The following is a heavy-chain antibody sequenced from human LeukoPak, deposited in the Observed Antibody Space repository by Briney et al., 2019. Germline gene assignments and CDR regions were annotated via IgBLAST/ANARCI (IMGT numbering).Heavy chain of an antibody. J-gene: IGHJ6*03. Sequence: SETLSLTCTVSGGSISTYYWSWIRQPPGKGLEWIGYIYYSGSTNYNPSLKSRVTISVDTSKNQFSLKLSSVTAADTAVYYCARALRGDGTYYYYYMDVWGKGTTVTVSS. D-gene: IGHD1-14*01. CDR1: GGSISTYY. V-gene: IGHV4-59*01. CDR2: IYYSGST. CDR3: ARALRGDGTYYYYYMDV.